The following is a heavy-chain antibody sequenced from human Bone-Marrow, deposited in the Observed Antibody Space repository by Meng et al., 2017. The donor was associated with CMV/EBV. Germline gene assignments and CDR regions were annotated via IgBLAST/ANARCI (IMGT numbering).Heavy chain of an antibody. Sequence: QKFQGRVTITADESTSTAYMELSSLRSEDTAVYYCARVHPQGYFDYWGQGTLVTVSS. CDR3: ARVHPQGYFDY. V-gene: IGHV1-69*01. J-gene: IGHJ4*02.